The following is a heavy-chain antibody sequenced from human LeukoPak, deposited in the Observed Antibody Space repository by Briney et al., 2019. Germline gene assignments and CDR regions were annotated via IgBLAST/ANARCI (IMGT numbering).Heavy chain of an antibody. CDR2: ISWNSGSI. Sequence: PGGSLRLSCAASGFTFDDYAMHWVRQAPGKGLEWVSGISWNSGSIGYADSVKGRFTISRDNAKNSLYLQMNSLRAEDTALYYCAKALRRGVIINYYFDYWGQGTLVTVSS. CDR1: GFTFDDYA. CDR3: AKALRRGVIINYYFDY. V-gene: IGHV3-9*01. J-gene: IGHJ4*02. D-gene: IGHD3-10*01.